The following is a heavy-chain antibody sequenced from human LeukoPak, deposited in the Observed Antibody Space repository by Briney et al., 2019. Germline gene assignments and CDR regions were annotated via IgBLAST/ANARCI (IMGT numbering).Heavy chain of an antibody. Sequence: EASVKVSCKASGGTFSSYVISWVRQAPGQGLEWMGWISAYNGNTNYAQKLQGRVTMTTDTSTSTAYMELRSLRSDDTAVYYCARFGLGKHIEVAGIPFDIWGQGTMVTVSS. D-gene: IGHD6-19*01. CDR1: GGTFSSYV. CDR2: ISAYNGNT. CDR3: ARFGLGKHIEVAGIPFDI. J-gene: IGHJ3*02. V-gene: IGHV1-18*01.